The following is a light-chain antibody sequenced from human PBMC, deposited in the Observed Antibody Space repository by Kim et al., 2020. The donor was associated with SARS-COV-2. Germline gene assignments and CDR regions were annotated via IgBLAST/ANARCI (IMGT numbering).Light chain of an antibody. CDR3: LLFYTHDRCQ. CDR1: TGTVTRGHY. V-gene: IGLV7-46*01. CDR2: DTT. J-gene: IGLJ2*01. Sequence: QAVVTQEPSLTVSPGGTVTLTCGFSTGTVTRGHYPYWFQQKPGQAPTTLIYDTTDRHSWTPARFSGSLLGGKAALTLSGAQPEDEAEYFCLLFYTHDRCQFGEGTKLTVL.